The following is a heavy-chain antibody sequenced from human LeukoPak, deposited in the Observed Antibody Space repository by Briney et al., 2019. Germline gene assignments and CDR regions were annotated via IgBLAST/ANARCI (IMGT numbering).Heavy chain of an antibody. V-gene: IGHV3-7*04. D-gene: IGHD1-1*01. CDR2: IKEDGSGK. CDR3: AXDRXSNCYPFLDS. CDR1: GFTFTNYL. Sequence: PGGSLRLSCATSGFTFTNYLMSWVRQTPGKGLEWVANIKEDGSGKWYVDSVTPPFPISRYNPKNSLYLQMNSLTADDTAVSYCAXDRXSNCYPFLDSWVQGTLVTVSS. J-gene: IGHJ4*02.